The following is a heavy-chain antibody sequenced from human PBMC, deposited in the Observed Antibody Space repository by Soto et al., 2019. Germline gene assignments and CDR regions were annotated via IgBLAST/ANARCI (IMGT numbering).Heavy chain of an antibody. J-gene: IGHJ4*02. CDR1: GGTFSSYA. CDR3: ARDSGYSYGLPPDY. V-gene: IGHV1-69*13. Sequence: SVRVSCKASGGTFSSYAISWVRQAPGQGLEWMGGIIPIFGTANYAQKFQSRVTITADESTSTAYMELSSLRSEDTAVYYCARDSGYSYGLPPDYWGQGTLVTVSS. CDR2: IIPIFGTA. D-gene: IGHD5-18*01.